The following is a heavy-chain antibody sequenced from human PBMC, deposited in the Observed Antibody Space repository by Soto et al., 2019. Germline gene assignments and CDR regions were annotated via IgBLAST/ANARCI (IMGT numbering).Heavy chain of an antibody. V-gene: IGHV1-69*01. D-gene: IGHD1-20*01. Sequence: QLQLVQSGAEVKKPGSSVKVSCQASGDTFSSHGVSWVRQAPGQGLEWMGGIIPIFDATKYGQKFQDRVTIPSDDSTNTVYMQLSSMRSEHRAVYYSARDFARYNSAISGAYYFYYGMDVWGQGTSVTVSS. CDR2: IIPIFDAT. CDR1: GDTFSSHG. CDR3: ARDFARYNSAISGAYYFYYGMDV. J-gene: IGHJ6*02.